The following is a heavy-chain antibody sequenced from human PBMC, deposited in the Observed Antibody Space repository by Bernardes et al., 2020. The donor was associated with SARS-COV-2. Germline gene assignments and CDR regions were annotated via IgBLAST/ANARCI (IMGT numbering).Heavy chain of an antibody. V-gene: IGHV2-70*01. D-gene: IGHD6-19*01. Sequence: SVPTLVKPTQTLTLTCTFSGFSLSTSGMCVSWIRQPPGTALEWLALIDWDDDKYYSTSLETRLTVSKDTSKNQVVLTMTSMDPVDTATYYCARTTVAVASPYSFDYGGQEPLVTVSS. J-gene: IGHJ4*02. CDR2: IDWDDDK. CDR3: ARTTVAVASPYSFDY. CDR1: GFSLSTSGMC.